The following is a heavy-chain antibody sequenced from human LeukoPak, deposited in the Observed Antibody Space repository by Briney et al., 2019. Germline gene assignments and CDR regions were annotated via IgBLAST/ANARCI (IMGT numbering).Heavy chain of an antibody. Sequence: PSETLSLTCTVSGGSISSYYWSWIRQPPGKGLEWIGYIFYSGSTNYNPSLKSRVTISVYTSKNQFSLKLSSVTAADTAVYYCARGQRLILECMDVWGKGTTVTVSS. CDR1: GGSISSYY. J-gene: IGHJ6*03. CDR2: IFYSGST. D-gene: IGHD3-3*01. CDR3: ARGQRLILECMDV. V-gene: IGHV4-59*01.